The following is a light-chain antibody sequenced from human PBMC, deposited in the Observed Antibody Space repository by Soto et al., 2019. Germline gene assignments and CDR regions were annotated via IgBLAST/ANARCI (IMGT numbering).Light chain of an antibody. CDR1: SGHTIYA. J-gene: IGLJ2*01. CDR3: QTWDTGIRV. Sequence: QSALTQSPSASASLGASVKLTCTLSSGHTIYAIAWHQQLPERGPRFLMRVNADGSHSKGDGIPDRFSGSSSGAERYLTISSLQSEDEADYYCQTWDTGIRVFGGGTKLTVL. V-gene: IGLV4-69*01. CDR2: VNADGSH.